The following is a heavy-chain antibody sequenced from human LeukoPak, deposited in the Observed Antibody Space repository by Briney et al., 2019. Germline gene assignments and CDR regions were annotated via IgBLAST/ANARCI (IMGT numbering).Heavy chain of an antibody. CDR2: ISSSSSYI. V-gene: IGHV3-21*01. CDR3: ARDRNEGRGVWYFDL. Sequence: GRSLRLSCAASGFTFSSYSMNWVRQAPGKGLEWVSSISSSSSYIYYADSVKGRFTISRDNAKNSLYLQMNSLRAEDTAVYYCARDRNEGRGVWYFDLWGRGTLVTVSS. CDR1: GFTFSSYS. J-gene: IGHJ2*01. D-gene: IGHD3-10*01.